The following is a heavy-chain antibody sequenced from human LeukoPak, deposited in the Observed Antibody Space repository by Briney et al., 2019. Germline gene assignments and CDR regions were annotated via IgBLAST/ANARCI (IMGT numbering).Heavy chain of an antibody. J-gene: IGHJ5*02. Sequence: PGGSLRLSCVTSGFTFSSYGMTWVRQAPGKGLEWVSEISASGAKTYYADSVKGRFTISRDNSNSTLYLQMNNLRAEDTAVYYCARDRSRGLRTGGYDPWGQGTLVTVSA. CDR2: ISASGAKT. D-gene: IGHD3-10*01. CDR1: GFTFSSYG. CDR3: ARDRSRGLRTGGYDP. V-gene: IGHV3-23*01.